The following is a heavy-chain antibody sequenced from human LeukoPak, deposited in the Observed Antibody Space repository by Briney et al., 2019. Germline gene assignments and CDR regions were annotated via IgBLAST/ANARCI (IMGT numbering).Heavy chain of an antibody. V-gene: IGHV3-23*01. CDR2: INGGGTST. D-gene: IGHD4-11*01. CDR3: ANPPTVTSFHY. CDR1: GFTFSSYS. J-gene: IGHJ4*02. Sequence: GGSLRLSCAASGFTFSSYSMNWVRQAPGKGLDWVSSINGGGTSTYYADSVKGRFTISRDNSKNTLYLQMNSLRAEDTAIYYCANPPTVTSFHYWGQGTLVTVSS.